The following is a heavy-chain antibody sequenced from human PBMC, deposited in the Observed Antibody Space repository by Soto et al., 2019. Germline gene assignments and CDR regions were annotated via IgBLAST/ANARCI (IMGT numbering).Heavy chain of an antibody. Sequence: GGSLRLSCAASGFTFSSYAMSWVRQAPGKGLEWVSAISGSGGSTYYADSVKGRFTISRDNSKNTLYLQMNSLRAEDTAVYYCAKALAPNIVVLVAANIFWGQGTLVTLFS. V-gene: IGHV3-23*01. J-gene: IGHJ4*02. CDR1: GFTFSSYA. CDR2: ISGSGGST. D-gene: IGHD2-15*01. CDR3: AKALAPNIVVLVAANIF.